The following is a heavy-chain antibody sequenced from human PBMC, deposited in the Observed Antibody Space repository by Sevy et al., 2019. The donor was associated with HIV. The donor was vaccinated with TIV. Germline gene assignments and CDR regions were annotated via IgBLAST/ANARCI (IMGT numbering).Heavy chain of an antibody. Sequence: GGSLRLSCAASGFTFSSYWMGWVRQAPGKGLEWVANIKQDGSEKYYVDSVKGRFTISRDNAKNSLYLQMNSLRAEDTAVYYCARDRLVLDYYYGMDVWGQGTTVTVS. CDR1: GFTFSSYW. J-gene: IGHJ6*02. D-gene: IGHD6-19*01. CDR3: ARDRLVLDYYYGMDV. V-gene: IGHV3-7*01. CDR2: IKQDGSEK.